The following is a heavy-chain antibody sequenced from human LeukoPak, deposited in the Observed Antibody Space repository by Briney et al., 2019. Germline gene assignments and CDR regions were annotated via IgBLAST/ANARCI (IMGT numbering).Heavy chain of an antibody. CDR2: ISSDGSNK. D-gene: IGHD6-6*01. CDR1: GLSSSSTS. Sequence: PGGSLCPARALYGLSSSSTSIRWVSQAPGKGMGWVAVISSDGSNKYYADSVKGRFTISRGNSKNTVYRQMNIVRAKDTAIYYCARGGSSSLNYYYYYIDVWGKGTTVTVSS. V-gene: IGHV3-30*19. J-gene: IGHJ6*03. CDR3: ARGGSSSLNYYYYYIDV.